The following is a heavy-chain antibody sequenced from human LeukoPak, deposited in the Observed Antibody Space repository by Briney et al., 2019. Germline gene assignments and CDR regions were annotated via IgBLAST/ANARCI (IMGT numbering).Heavy chain of an antibody. CDR3: ARGPYSYDSSGAFDI. J-gene: IGHJ3*02. Sequence: PSQTLSLICTVSGDSISSGDYYWSWIRQPAGKGLEWIVRISSSGSTNYNPSLKSRVTISVDTSKNQFSLKLSSVTAADTAVYFCARGPYSYDSSGAFDIWGQGTMVTVSS. CDR1: GDSISSGDYY. D-gene: IGHD3-22*01. V-gene: IGHV4-61*02. CDR2: ISSSGST.